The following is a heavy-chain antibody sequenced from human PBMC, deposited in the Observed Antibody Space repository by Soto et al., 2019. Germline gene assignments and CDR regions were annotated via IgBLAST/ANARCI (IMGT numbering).Heavy chain of an antibody. Sequence: QVQLVESGGGLVKPGGSLRLSCAAAGFTFSDYYMSWIRQAPGKGLEWVSWISSSGSTIYYADSVKGRFTISRDNAKNSLYLQMNSLRAEDTAVYYCARVRYYDSGSSINWFDPWGQGTLVTVSS. CDR2: ISSSGSTI. J-gene: IGHJ5*02. CDR3: ARVRYYDSGSSINWFDP. V-gene: IGHV3-11*01. D-gene: IGHD3-10*01. CDR1: GFTFSDYY.